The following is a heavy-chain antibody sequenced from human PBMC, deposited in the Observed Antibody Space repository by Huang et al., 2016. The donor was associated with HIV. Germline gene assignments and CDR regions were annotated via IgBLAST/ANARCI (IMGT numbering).Heavy chain of an antibody. CDR1: GGSFSDYH. V-gene: IGHV4-34*01. CDR2: ISHRGTT. CDR3: ARTLWLYGDYGYFDY. J-gene: IGHJ4*02. Sequence: HVQLQQWGAGLLKPSETLSLTCAVNGGSFSDYHWTGIRPPPGKGLEWIGKISHRGTTNDNPSLKSRVTMSIDTSRGQFSLKVRSVTAADTAVYYCARTLWLYGDYGYFDYWGQGTLVTVSS. D-gene: IGHD4-17*01.